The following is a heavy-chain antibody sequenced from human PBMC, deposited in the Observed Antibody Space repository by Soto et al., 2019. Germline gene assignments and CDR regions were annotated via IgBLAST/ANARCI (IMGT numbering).Heavy chain of an antibody. D-gene: IGHD2-2*01. CDR1: GGSFSGYY. CDR3: ARGPRVRVVSRFDP. J-gene: IGHJ5*02. Sequence: QVQLQQWGAGLLKPSETLSLTCAVYGGSFSGYYWSWIRQPPGKGLEWIGEINHSGSTNYNPSLKSRVTISVDTSKNQFSLKLSSVTAADTAVYYCARGPRVRVVSRFDPWGQGTLVTVSS. CDR2: INHSGST. V-gene: IGHV4-34*01.